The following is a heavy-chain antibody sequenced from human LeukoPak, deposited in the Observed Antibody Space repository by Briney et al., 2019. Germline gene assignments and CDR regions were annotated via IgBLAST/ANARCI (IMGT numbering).Heavy chain of an antibody. CDR1: GFTFSNYY. J-gene: IGHJ4*02. CDR2: ISSSGSTI. CDR3: ARGRAMGYYEIDY. Sequence: PGGSLRLSCAASGFTFSNYYMAWIRQAPGKGLEWVSYISSSGSTIYYADSVKGRFTISRGNAKNSLYLQMNSLRAEDTAEYYCARGRAMGYYEIDYWGQGTLVTVSS. D-gene: IGHD3-22*01. V-gene: IGHV3-11*01.